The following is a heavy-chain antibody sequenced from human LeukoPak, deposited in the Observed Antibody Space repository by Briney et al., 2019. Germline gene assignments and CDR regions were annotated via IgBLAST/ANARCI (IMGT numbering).Heavy chain of an antibody. V-gene: IGHV4-59*04. CDR1: GGSISSYY. CDR3: ASRLIAARQEYYYYYYMDV. J-gene: IGHJ6*03. D-gene: IGHD6-6*01. Sequence: SETLSLTCTVSGGSISSYYWSWIRQPPGKGLEWIGYIYHSGSTYYNPSLKSRVTISVDRSKNQFSLKLSSVTAADTAVYYCASRLIAARQEYYYYYYMDVWGKGTTVTVSS. CDR2: IYHSGST.